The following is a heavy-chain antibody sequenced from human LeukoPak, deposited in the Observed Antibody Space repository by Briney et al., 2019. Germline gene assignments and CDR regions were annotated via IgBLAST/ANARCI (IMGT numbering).Heavy chain of an antibody. CDR2: IRSKANSYAT. D-gene: IGHD3-22*01. CDR3: TRLSDYYDSSGYWY. Sequence: VGSLRLSCAASGFTFSGSAMHWVRQASGKGLEWVGRIRSKANSYATAYAASVKGRFTISRDDSKNTAYLQMNSLKTEDTAVYYCTRLSDYYDSSGYWYWGQGTLVTVSS. CDR1: GFTFSGSA. V-gene: IGHV3-73*01. J-gene: IGHJ4*02.